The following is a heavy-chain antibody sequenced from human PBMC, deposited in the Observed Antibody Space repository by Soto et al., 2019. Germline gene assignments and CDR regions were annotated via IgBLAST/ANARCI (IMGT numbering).Heavy chain of an antibody. V-gene: IGHV1-18*04. CDR2: ISAYNGNT. CDR3: AREYYYDSSGYYKIDY. D-gene: IGHD3-22*01. CDR1: GYTFTSYG. J-gene: IGHJ4*02. Sequence: QVQLVQSGAEVKKPGASVKVSCKASGYTFTSYGISWVRQPPGQGLEWMGWISAYNGNTNYAQKLQGRVTMTTDTSTSTAYMEMSSLRSDDTAVYYCAREYYYDSSGYYKIDYWGQGTLVTVSS.